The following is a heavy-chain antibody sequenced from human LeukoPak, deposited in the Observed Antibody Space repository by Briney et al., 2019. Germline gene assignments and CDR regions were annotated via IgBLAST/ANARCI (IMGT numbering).Heavy chain of an antibody. V-gene: IGHV1-69*01. Sequence: SVKVSCKASGGTFSSYAISWVRQAPGQGLEWMGGIIPIFGTANYAQKFQGRVPITADESTSTAYMELSSLRSEDTAVYYCARALYYDSSGYLFDYWGQGTLVTVSS. CDR3: ARALYYDSSGYLFDY. D-gene: IGHD3-22*01. J-gene: IGHJ4*02. CDR2: IIPIFGTA. CDR1: GGTFSSYA.